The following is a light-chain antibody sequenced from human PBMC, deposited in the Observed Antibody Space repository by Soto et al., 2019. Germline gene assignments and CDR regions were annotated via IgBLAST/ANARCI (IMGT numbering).Light chain of an antibody. CDR2: GAS. CDR3: QQYGSSPLYT. Sequence: EIVLTQSPGTLSLSPGERATLSCRASQSVSSSYLAWCQQKPGQAPRLLIYGASSRATGIPDRLSGSGSGTDFTLTISRLEPEDFGVYYCQQYGSSPLYTFGQGTKLEIK. CDR1: QSVSSSY. V-gene: IGKV3-20*01. J-gene: IGKJ2*01.